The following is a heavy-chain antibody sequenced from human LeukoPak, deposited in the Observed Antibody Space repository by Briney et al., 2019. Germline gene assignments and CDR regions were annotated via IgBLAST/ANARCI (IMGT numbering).Heavy chain of an antibody. J-gene: IGHJ4*02. CDR3: ARESLPIVVVPAAIGY. V-gene: IGHV3-21*01. Sequence: GGSLRLSCAASGFTFSSYSMNWVRQAPRKGLEWVSSISSSSSYIYYADSVKGRFTISRDNAKNSLYLQMNSLRAEDTAVYYCARESLPIVVVPAAIGYWGQGTLVTVSS. CDR1: GFTFSSYS. D-gene: IGHD2-2*01. CDR2: ISSSSSYI.